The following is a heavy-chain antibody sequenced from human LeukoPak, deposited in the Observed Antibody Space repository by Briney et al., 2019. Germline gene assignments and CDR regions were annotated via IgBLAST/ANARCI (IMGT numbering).Heavy chain of an antibody. CDR3: ARDSNPPPAGYGLDV. CDR1: GFSFSIYN. Sequence: TGGSLRLSCEASGFSFSIYNMNWVRQAPGKGLEWVSSISSSSSYIYYADSVKGRFTISRDNAKNSLYLQMNSLRAEDTAVYYCARDSNPPPAGYGLDVWGQGTTVTVSS. V-gene: IGHV3-21*01. CDR2: ISSSSSYI. D-gene: IGHD1-1*01. J-gene: IGHJ6*02.